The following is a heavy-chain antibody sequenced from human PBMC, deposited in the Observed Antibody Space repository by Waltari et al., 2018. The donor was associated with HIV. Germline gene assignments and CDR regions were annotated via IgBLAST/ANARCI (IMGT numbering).Heavy chain of an antibody. CDR3: TRVPEVEMATIWYFDL. CDR1: GFTFSSYW. Sequence: EVQLVESGGGLVEPGGPLRLSCAASGFTFSSYWMHWVRQAPGKGLVWVSGINSDGSSTKYADSVKDRFIISRDNAKNTLYLQMNTLRDEDTAVYYCTRVPEVEMATIWYFDLWGRGTLDTVSS. CDR2: INSDGSST. J-gene: IGHJ2*01. V-gene: IGHV3-74*03. D-gene: IGHD5-12*01.